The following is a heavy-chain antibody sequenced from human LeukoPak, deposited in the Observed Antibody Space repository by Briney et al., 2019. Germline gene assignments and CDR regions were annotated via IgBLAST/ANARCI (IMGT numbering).Heavy chain of an antibody. J-gene: IGHJ5*02. Sequence: SETLSLTCTVSGGSISRYYWSWIRQSPGKALEWIGHIYYSGSTNYNPSLKSRVTISVDTSKNQVSLKLNSVTAADTAVYYCAREPRELDYSGIGHNWLDPWGRGTLVTVSS. D-gene: IGHD4-11*01. CDR3: AREPRELDYSGIGHNWLDP. CDR2: IYYSGST. V-gene: IGHV4-59*01. CDR1: GGSISRYY.